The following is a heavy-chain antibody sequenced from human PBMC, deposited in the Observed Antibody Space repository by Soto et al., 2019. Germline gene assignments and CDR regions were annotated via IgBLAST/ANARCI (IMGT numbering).Heavy chain of an antibody. CDR3: AGRDDYGAIGAFDI. D-gene: IGHD4-17*01. CDR2: IYYSGST. CDR1: GGSISSSSYY. V-gene: IGHV4-39*01. Sequence: QLQLQESGPGLVKPSETLSLTCTVSGGSISSSSYYWGWIRQPPGKGLEWIGSIYYSGSTYYNPSLKSRVTISVDTSKNQFSLKLSSVTAADTAVYYCAGRDDYGAIGAFDIWGQGTMVTVSS. J-gene: IGHJ3*02.